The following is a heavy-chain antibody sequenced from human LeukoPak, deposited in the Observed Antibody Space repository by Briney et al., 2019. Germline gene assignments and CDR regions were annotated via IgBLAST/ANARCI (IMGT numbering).Heavy chain of an antibody. V-gene: IGHV1-18*01. Sequence: GASVKVSCKASGYTFTSYGINWVRQAPGQGLEWMGWISAYNSNTNYAQKLQGRVTMTTDTSTSTVYMELRSLRSDDTAVYYCANYDSSGCMDVWGKGTTVTVSS. CDR1: GYTFTSYG. D-gene: IGHD3-22*01. J-gene: IGHJ6*03. CDR2: ISAYNSNT. CDR3: ANYDSSGCMDV.